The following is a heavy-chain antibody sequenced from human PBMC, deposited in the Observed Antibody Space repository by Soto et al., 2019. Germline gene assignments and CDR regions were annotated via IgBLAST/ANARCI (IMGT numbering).Heavy chain of an antibody. CDR3: AREGEYCSGGSCTYFAY. V-gene: IGHV3-30-3*01. CDR2: VSYDGNTK. D-gene: IGHD2-15*01. CDR1: GFTFTNYA. J-gene: IGHJ4*02. Sequence: QVQLVESGGGVVQPGRPLRLSCAASGFTFTNYAMYWVRQAPGKGLEWVAFVSYDGNTKHYAASVRGRFTVSRDNSKNTVYLQLNSLRAEDTAVYYCAREGEYCSGGSCTYFAYWGQGTLVTVSS.